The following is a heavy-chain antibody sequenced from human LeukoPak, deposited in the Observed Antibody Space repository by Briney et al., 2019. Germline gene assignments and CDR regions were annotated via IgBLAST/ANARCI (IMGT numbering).Heavy chain of an antibody. CDR2: IFYSGST. CDR3: ARERGGDYSDAFGI. Sequence: SETLSLTCTVSGDSISSYYWSWIRQPPGQGLEWIGYIFYSGSTSYNPSLKSRVTISIDTSKNQFSLKLSSVTAADTAVYYCARERGGDYSDAFGIWGQGTMVTVS. D-gene: IGHD4-11*01. V-gene: IGHV4-59*01. J-gene: IGHJ3*02. CDR1: GDSISSYY.